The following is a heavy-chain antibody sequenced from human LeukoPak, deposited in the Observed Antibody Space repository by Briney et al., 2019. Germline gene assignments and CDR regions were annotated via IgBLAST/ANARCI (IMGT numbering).Heavy chain of an antibody. CDR2: IYSSGST. V-gene: IGHV4-59*01. D-gene: IGHD3-10*01. J-gene: IGHJ6*03. CDR3: ARVFDSGSQAYFYYMDV. Sequence: SETLSLTCTVSGASINSYYWSWIRQPPGKGLEWIGYIYSSGSTNYNPSLKSRVTMSVDTSKNQFSLKVSSVTAADTAVYYCARVFDSGSQAYFYYMDVWGRGTTVTIFS. CDR1: GASINSYY.